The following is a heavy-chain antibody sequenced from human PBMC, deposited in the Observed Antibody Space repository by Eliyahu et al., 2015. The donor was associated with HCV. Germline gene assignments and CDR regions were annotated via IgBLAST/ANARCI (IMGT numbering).Heavy chain of an antibody. Sequence: EVQLVESGGGLVXPGGSLKLXCXASGFTSSGSAMXWVRQASGKGXEWVGRIRSKANSYATAYAASVKGRFTISRDDSKNTAYLQMNSLKTEDTAVYYCTRHPLGYGMDVWGQGTTVTVSS. CDR3: TRHPLGYGMDV. J-gene: IGHJ6*02. CDR2: IRSKANSYAT. V-gene: IGHV3-73*01. CDR1: GFTSSGSA. D-gene: IGHD7-27*01.